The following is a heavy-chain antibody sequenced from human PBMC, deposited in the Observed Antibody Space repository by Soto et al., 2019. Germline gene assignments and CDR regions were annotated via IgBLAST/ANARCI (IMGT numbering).Heavy chain of an antibody. CDR3: TREDYGDYEH. Sequence: PGGSLRLSCTASGFTFGDYAMSWSRQAPGKGLEWVGFIRSKAYGGTTEYAASVKGRFTISRDDSKSIAYLQMNSLKTEDTAVYYCTREDYGDYEHWGQGTLVTVSS. V-gene: IGHV3-49*03. J-gene: IGHJ1*01. CDR2: IRSKAYGGTT. D-gene: IGHD4-17*01. CDR1: GFTFGDYA.